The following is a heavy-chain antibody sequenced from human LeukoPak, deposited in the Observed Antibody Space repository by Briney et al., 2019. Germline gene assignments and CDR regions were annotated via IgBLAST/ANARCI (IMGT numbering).Heavy chain of an antibody. V-gene: IGHV1-2*02. CDR2: INPNSGGT. CDR3: ARSIVGATTSVLTTY. Sequence: ASVKVSCKASGYTFTGYYMHWVRQAPGQGLEWMGWINPNSGGTNYAQKFQGRVTMTRDTSISTAYMELSRLRSDDTAVYYCARSIVGATTSVLTTYWGQGTLVTVSS. CDR1: GYTFTGYY. J-gene: IGHJ4*02. D-gene: IGHD1-26*01.